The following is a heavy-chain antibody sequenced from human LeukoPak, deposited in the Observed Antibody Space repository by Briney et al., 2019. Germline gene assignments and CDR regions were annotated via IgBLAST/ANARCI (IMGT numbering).Heavy chain of an antibody. CDR3: ARLGYCSGGSCSSYYYYYYMDV. CDR1: GGSFSGYY. V-gene: IGHV4-34*01. D-gene: IGHD2-15*01. CDR2: INHSGGT. Sequence: SETLSLTCAVYGGSFSGYYWSWIRQPPGKGLEWIGEINHSGGTNYNPSLKSRVTISVDTSKNQFSLKLSSVTAADTAVYYCARLGYCSGGSCSSYYYYYYMDVWGKGTTVTVSS. J-gene: IGHJ6*03.